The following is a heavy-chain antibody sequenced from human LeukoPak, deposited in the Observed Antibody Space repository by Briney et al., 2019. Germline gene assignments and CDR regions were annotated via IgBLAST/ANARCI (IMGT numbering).Heavy chain of an antibody. D-gene: IGHD3-22*01. J-gene: IGHJ4*02. CDR1: GFTFSSYG. Sequence: GGSLRLSCAASGFTFSSYGMHWVRQAPGKGLEWGAVISYDGSNKYYADSVKGRFTISRDNSKNTLYLQMNSLRAEDTAVYYCAKGYDSSGYLHDYWGQGTLVTVSS. V-gene: IGHV3-30*18. CDR3: AKGYDSSGYLHDY. CDR2: ISYDGSNK.